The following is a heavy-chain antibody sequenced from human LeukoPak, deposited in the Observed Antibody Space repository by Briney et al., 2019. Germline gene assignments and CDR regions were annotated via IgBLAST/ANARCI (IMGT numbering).Heavy chain of an antibody. D-gene: IGHD1-26*01. CDR3: ARLEVGANAFDI. V-gene: IGHV4-61*02. Sequence: SETLSLTCTVSGGSISSGNYYWTWIRQSAGKGLEWIGRIYTSGRTDYNPSLKSRVTISVDTSRNQFSLKLSSVTAADTAVYYRARLEVGANAFDIWGQGTMVTVSS. CDR1: GGSISSGNYY. CDR2: IYTSGRT. J-gene: IGHJ3*02.